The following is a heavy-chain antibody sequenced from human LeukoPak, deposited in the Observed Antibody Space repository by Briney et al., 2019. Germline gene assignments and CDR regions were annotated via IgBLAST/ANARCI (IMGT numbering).Heavy chain of an antibody. CDR2: ISSSSSTI. CDR1: GFTFSSYS. Sequence: GGSLRLSCAASGFTFSSYSMNWVRQAPGKGLEWVSYISSSSSTIYYADSVKGRFTISRDNAKNSLYLQMNSLRAEDTAVYYCARDYGHYYDSSGYFYWGQGTLVTVSS. D-gene: IGHD3-22*01. J-gene: IGHJ4*02. V-gene: IGHV3-48*01. CDR3: ARDYGHYYDSSGYFY.